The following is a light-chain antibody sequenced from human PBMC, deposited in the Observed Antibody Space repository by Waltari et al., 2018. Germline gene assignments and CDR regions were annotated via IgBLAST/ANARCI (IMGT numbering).Light chain of an antibody. Sequence: DIQMTQSPSPLSASIGDRVNFTCRASQDIGNWLAWYQQRPGKAPKLLIYWSSNLETGVPSRFSGSGSGTDYTLTISSLQPEDFATYYCQQGYNTPLTFGGGTKVEIK. V-gene: IGKV1-12*01. CDR1: QDIGNW. CDR2: WSS. CDR3: QQGYNTPLT. J-gene: IGKJ4*01.